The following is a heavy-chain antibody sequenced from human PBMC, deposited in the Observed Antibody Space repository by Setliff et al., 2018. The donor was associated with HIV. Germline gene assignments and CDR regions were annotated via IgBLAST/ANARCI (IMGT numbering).Heavy chain of an antibody. CDR2: IYSGGST. J-gene: IGHJ3*02. Sequence: PSETLSLTCTVSGGSISSSSYYWGWIRQPPGKGLEWIGNIYSGGSTYYNSSLRSRVTISVDTSKNQFSLKLSSVTAADTAVYYCARGGTMIVPGSFDIWGQGTMVTVSS. CDR1: GGSISSSSYY. CDR3: ARGGTMIVPGSFDI. V-gene: IGHV4-39*07. D-gene: IGHD3-22*01.